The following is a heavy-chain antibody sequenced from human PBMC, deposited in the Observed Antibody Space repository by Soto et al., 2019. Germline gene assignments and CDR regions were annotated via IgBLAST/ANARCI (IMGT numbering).Heavy chain of an antibody. CDR3: ARRARPDFYYMDV. CDR1: GFTLSGYA. Sequence: EVQLVESGGGLAQPGGSLRLSCAASGFTLSGYAMDWVRQAPGKGLEYVSGISTNGVGTYYANSVQGRFTISRDNSKNTVYLQMDSLRPEDMAVYYCARRARPDFYYMDVWGKGTTVTVSS. J-gene: IGHJ6*03. D-gene: IGHD6-6*01. CDR2: ISTNGVGT. V-gene: IGHV3-64*01.